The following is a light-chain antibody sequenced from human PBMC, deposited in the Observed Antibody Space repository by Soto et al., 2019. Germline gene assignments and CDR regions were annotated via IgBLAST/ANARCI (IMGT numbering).Light chain of an antibody. V-gene: IGKV3-20*01. CDR1: QSISSY. CDR2: GAS. J-gene: IGKJ1*01. CDR3: QQYGNSPGT. Sequence: PGPSVTLYCRASQSISSYLAWYQQRPGQPSRLLIYGASSRATGIPDRFSGSGSGTDFTLTVSRLEPEDFAVYYCQQYGNSPGTFGQGTKVDIK.